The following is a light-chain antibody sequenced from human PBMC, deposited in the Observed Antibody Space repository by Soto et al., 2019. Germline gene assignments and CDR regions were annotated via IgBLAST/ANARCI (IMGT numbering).Light chain of an antibody. CDR3: NSYRNTDTVI. CDR1: SNDVGGYNH. V-gene: IGLV2-14*01. J-gene: IGLJ7*01. CDR2: EVY. Sequence: QAVVTQPASVSGSPGQSISISCTGTSNDVGGYNHVSWYQQLPGKAPKLIIYEVYYRPSGISNRFSGSKSGNTASLTISGLQAEDEADYYCNSYRNTDTVIFGGGTQLTVL.